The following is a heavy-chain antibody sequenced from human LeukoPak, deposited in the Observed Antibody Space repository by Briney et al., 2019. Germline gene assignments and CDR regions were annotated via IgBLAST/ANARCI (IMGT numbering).Heavy chain of an antibody. CDR2: ISAYNGNT. D-gene: IGHD2-2*01. J-gene: IGHJ4*02. V-gene: IGHV1-18*01. CDR3: ARLYCSSTSCLLLDY. CDR1: GYTFTSYG. Sequence: ASVKVSCKASGYTFTSYGISWVRRAPGQGLEWMGWISAYNGNTNYAQKLQGRVTMTTDTSTSTAYMELRSLRSDDTAVYYCARLYCSSTSCLLLDYWGQGTLVTVSS.